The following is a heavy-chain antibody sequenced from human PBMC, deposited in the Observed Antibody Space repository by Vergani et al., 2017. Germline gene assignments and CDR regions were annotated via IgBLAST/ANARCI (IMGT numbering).Heavy chain of an antibody. D-gene: IGHD3-10*01. V-gene: IGHV4-30-4*08. CDR3: AGPGDGSESYSRAYYFVY. J-gene: IGHJ4*02. Sequence: QVQLQESGPGLVKPSQTLSLTCTVSGASISSGDYYWSWIRQPPGKGLEWIGYIYNTVSTYYNPSLQSRVTISVDTSKNQFSLKLRSVTAADTAVYYCAGPGDGSESYSRAYYFVYWGQGTLVTVSS. CDR2: IYNTVST. CDR1: GASISSGDYY.